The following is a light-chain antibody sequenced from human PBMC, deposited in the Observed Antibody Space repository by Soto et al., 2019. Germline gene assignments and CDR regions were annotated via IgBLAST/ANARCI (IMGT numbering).Light chain of an antibody. CDR3: QQYNGYFRT. J-gene: IGKJ2*01. V-gene: IGKV1-5*01. Sequence: DIQMTQSPSTLSASVGDRVTITCRASQSISSWLAWYQHKPGKAPKLLIYDASSLESGVPSRFSGSGSGTEFTLIISSLQPDDSATYYCQQYNGYFRTFGQGTKLQIK. CDR1: QSISSW. CDR2: DAS.